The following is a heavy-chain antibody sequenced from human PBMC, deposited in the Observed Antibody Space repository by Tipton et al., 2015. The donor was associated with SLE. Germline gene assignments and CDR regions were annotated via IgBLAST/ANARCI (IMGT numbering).Heavy chain of an antibody. CDR3: ARQDLLSGAFDV. V-gene: IGHV4-31*03. J-gene: IGHJ3*01. Sequence: TLSLTCTASGGSISSGGYYWSWIRQHPGKGLEWIGYIYYSGSTYYNPSLKSRVTISVDTSKNQFSLKLSSVTAADTAVYYCARQDLLSGAFDVWGQGTMVTVSS. D-gene: IGHD2-2*01. CDR2: IYYSGST. CDR1: GGSISSGGYY.